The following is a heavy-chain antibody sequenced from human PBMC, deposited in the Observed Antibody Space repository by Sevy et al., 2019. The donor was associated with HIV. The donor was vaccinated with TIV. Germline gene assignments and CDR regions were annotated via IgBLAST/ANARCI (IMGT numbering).Heavy chain of an antibody. J-gene: IGHJ6*02. D-gene: IGHD3-22*01. CDR2: IYSDGRT. CDR1: GLSVSDNY. V-gene: IGHV3-66*01. Sequence: GGSLRLSCAASGLSVSDNYMNWVRQAPGKGLELVSVIYSDGRTYYADSVKGRFTISRDNSKNTLYLHMNNLRPEDTAVYYCASDRYYDASGYYYYCHGMDIWGQGTTVTVSS. CDR3: ASDRYYDASGYYYYCHGMDI.